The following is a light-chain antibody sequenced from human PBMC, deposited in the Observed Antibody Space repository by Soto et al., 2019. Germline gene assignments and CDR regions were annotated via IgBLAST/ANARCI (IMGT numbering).Light chain of an antibody. CDR2: AAS. CDR1: QGISSY. Sequence: IRMTQSPSSLSASTGDRVTITCRASQGISSYLAWYQQKPGKAPKLLIYAASTLQSGVPGRFRGSGSETEFTLTITYVQPEDFATYYCQQGYSIHALTFGGGTKVELK. V-gene: IGKV1-8*01. J-gene: IGKJ4*01. CDR3: QQGYSIHALT.